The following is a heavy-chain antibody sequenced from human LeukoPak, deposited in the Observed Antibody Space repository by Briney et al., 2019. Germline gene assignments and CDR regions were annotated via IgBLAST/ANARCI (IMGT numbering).Heavy chain of an antibody. CDR2: ISAYNGNT. D-gene: IGHD3-22*01. Sequence: GASVKVSCKASGYTFTSYGISWVRQAPGQGLEWMGWISAYNGNTNYAQKLQGRVTMTTGTSTSTAYMELRSLRSDDTAVYYCARDPRVISYSSANNWFDPWGQGTLVTVSS. J-gene: IGHJ5*02. CDR1: GYTFTSYG. V-gene: IGHV1-18*01. CDR3: ARDPRVISYSSANNWFDP.